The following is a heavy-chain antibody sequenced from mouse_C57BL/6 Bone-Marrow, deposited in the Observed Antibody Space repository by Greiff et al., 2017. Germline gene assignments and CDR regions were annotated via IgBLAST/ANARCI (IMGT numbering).Heavy chain of an antibody. CDR3: ARFERGPYYFDY. Sequence: EVMLVESGGGLVKPGGSLKLSCAASGFTFSDYGMHWVRQAPEKGLEWVAYISSGSSTIYYADTVKGRFTISRDNAKNTLFLQMTSLRSEDTAMYYCARFERGPYYFDYWGQGTTLTVSS. D-gene: IGHD4-1*01. CDR1: GFTFSDYG. J-gene: IGHJ2*01. CDR2: ISSGSSTI. V-gene: IGHV5-17*01.